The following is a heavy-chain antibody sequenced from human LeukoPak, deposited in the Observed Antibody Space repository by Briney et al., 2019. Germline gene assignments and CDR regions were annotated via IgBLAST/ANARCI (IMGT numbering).Heavy chain of an antibody. CDR2: INPDSGGT. D-gene: IGHD3-22*01. Sequence: ASVKVSCKASGYTFTSYYMHWVRQAPGQGLEWKGWINPDSGGTNYAQKFQGRVTMTRDTSISTAYMELNRLRSDDTAVYYCARGSYDSSDFEYFHHWGQGTLVTVSS. V-gene: IGHV1-2*02. CDR1: GYTFTSYY. CDR3: ARGSYDSSDFEYFHH. J-gene: IGHJ1*01.